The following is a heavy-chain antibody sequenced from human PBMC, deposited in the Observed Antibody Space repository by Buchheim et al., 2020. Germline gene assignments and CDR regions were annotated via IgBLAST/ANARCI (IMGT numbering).Heavy chain of an antibody. CDR3: AKEKEDGDYEDYFDY. CDR1: GFTFSSYG. V-gene: IGHV3-30*18. D-gene: IGHD4-17*01. CDR2: ISYDGSNK. J-gene: IGHJ4*02. Sequence: QVQLVESGGGVVQPGRSLRLSCAASGFTFSSYGMHWVRQAPGKGLEWVAVISYDGSNKYYADSVKGRFTISRDNSKNKLYLQMNSLRAEDTAVYYCAKEKEDGDYEDYFDYWGQGTL.